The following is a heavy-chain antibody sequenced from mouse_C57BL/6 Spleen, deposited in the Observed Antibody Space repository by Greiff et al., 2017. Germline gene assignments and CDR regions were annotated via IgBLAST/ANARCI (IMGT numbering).Heavy chain of an antibody. V-gene: IGHV1-18*01. J-gene: IGHJ2*01. D-gene: IGHD1-1*01. CDR1: GYTFTDYN. CDR3: ALTVVAPFDY. Sequence: VQLQQSGPELVKPGASVKIPCKASGYTFTDYNMDWVKQSHGTSLEWIGDINPNNGGTIYNQKFKGKATLTVDKSSSTAYMELRSLTSEDTAVYYCALTVVAPFDYGGQGTTLTVSS. CDR2: INPNNGGT.